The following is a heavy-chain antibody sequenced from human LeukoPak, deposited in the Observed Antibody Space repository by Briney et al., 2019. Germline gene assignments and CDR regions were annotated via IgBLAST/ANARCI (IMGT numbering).Heavy chain of an antibody. Sequence: PGGSLRLSCAASGFTFSSYWMSWVRQAPGQGLEWVANIKQDGSEKYYVDSVKGRFTISRDNAKNSLYLQMNSLRAEDTAVYYCAREEYGDYDYYFDYWGQGTLVTVSS. CDR3: AREEYGDYDYYFDY. V-gene: IGHV3-7*01. CDR2: IKQDGSEK. CDR1: GFTFSSYW. J-gene: IGHJ4*02. D-gene: IGHD4-17*01.